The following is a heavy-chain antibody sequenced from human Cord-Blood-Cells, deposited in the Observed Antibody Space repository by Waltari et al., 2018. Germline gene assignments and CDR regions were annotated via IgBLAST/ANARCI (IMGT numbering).Heavy chain of an antibody. CDR2: IYHSGST. CDR1: GYSISSGYY. CDR3: ARGMTANFDY. D-gene: IGHD6-25*01. V-gene: IGHV4-38-2*01. J-gene: IGHJ4*02. Sequence: QVQLQESGPGLVKPSETLSLTCAVSGYSISSGYYWDWIRQPPGKGLEWIGSIYHSGSTYYNPSLKSRVTISGDTSKNQFSLKLSSVTAADTAVYYCARGMTANFDYWGQGTLVTVSS.